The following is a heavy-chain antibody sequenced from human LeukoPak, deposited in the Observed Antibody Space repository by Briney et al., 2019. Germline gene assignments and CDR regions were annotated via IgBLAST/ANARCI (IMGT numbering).Heavy chain of an antibody. CDR1: GFTFDDYG. D-gene: IGHD6-19*01. V-gene: IGHV3-20*04. Sequence: GGSLRLSCAASGFTFDDYGMSWVRQAPGKGLEWVSGINWNGGSTGYADSVKGRFTISRDNAKNSLYLQMNSLRAEDTALYYCARDLGPYSSGWYGDFQHWGQGTLVTVSS. CDR3: ARDLGPYSSGWYGDFQH. CDR2: INWNGGST. J-gene: IGHJ1*01.